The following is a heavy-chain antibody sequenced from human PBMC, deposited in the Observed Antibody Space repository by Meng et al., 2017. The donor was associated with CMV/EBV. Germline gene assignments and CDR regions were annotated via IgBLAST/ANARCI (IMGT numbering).Heavy chain of an antibody. J-gene: IGHJ4*02. CDR3: TTDRPRSGGKTHDY. CDR1: GSGFIFSNLW. CDR2: IKSKFDGETT. D-gene: IGHD4-23*01. Sequence: EVQLVESGGGLVKPGVSFRRSCTGSGSGFIFSNLWINWVRQVPGKGLEWVGRIKSKFDGETTDYAAPVKGRFTISRDDSRNTLYLYMNSLKTEDTAVYYCTTDRPRSGGKTHDYWGQGTLVTVSS. V-gene: IGHV3-15*01.